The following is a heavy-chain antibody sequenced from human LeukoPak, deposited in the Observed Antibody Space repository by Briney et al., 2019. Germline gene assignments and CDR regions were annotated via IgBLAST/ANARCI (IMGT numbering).Heavy chain of an antibody. J-gene: IGHJ4*02. CDR2: ISSSSSYI. V-gene: IGHV3-21*01. Sequence: PGGSLRLSCAASGFTFSPYAMSWVRQAPGKGLEWVSSISSSSSYIYYADSVKGRFTISRDNAKNSLYLQMNSLRAEDTAVYYCARGLRWTIFGSRSGEDFDYWGQGTLVTVSS. CDR1: GFTFSPYA. D-gene: IGHD3-3*01. CDR3: ARGLRWTIFGSRSGEDFDY.